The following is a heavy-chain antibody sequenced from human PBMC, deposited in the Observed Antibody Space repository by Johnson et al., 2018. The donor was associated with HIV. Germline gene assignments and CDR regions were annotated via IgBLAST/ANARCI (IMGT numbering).Heavy chain of an antibody. V-gene: IGHV3-20*04. CDR3: AKDSATDPFDI. J-gene: IGHJ3*02. CDR2: INWNGGST. CDR1: EFTFSNAW. D-gene: IGHD6-25*01. Sequence: MLLVESGGGVVQPGGSLRLSCAASEFTFSNAWMSWVRQAPGKGLEWVSGINWNGGSTGYADSVKGRFTISRDNSKNTLYLQMNSLRAEDTAVYYCAKDSATDPFDIWGQGTMVTVSS.